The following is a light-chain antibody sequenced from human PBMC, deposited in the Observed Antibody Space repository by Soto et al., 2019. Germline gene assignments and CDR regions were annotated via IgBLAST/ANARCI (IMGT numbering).Light chain of an antibody. Sequence: QSALTQPPSVSGAPGQRVTISCTGSNSNIGAGYDVHWYQQLPGTAPKLLIYYNNIRPSGVPDRFSGSKSGTSASLAITGLQAEDEADYYCQSYDSSSRVFGGGTKVTVL. V-gene: IGLV1-40*01. CDR3: QSYDSSSRV. J-gene: IGLJ3*02. CDR1: NSNIGAGYD. CDR2: YNN.